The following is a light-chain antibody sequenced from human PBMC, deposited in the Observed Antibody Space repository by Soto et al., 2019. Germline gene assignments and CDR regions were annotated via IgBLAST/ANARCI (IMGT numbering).Light chain of an antibody. V-gene: IGKV3D-11*02. CDR1: QSVSNNY. J-gene: IGKJ5*01. CDR2: DAS. CDR3: QQRST. Sequence: EIVLTQSPGTLSLSPGERATLSCRASQSVSNNYLAWYQQKPGQAPRLLIYDASNRATGIPARFSGSGPGTDFTLTISSLEPEDFAVYYCQQRSTFGQGTRLEIK.